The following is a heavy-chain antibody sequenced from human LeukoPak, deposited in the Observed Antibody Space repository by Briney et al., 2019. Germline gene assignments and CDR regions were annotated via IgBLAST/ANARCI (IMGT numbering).Heavy chain of an antibody. J-gene: IGHJ5*02. CDR1: GGSFSVYY. Sequence: SETLSLTCAVYGGSFSVYYWSWIRQPPGKGLEWIGEINHSGSTNYNPSLKSRVTISVDTSKNQFSLKLSSVTAADTAAYYCARCLRGPTFGSSWYSGWFDPWGQGTLVTVSS. CDR3: ARCLRGPTFGSSWYSGWFDP. CDR2: INHSGST. D-gene: IGHD6-13*01. V-gene: IGHV4-34*01.